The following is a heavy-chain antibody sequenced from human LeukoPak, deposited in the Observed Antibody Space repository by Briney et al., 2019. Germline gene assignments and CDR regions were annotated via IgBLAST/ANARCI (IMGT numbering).Heavy chain of an antibody. D-gene: IGHD2/OR15-2a*01. J-gene: IGHJ6*03. Sequence: ASVKVSCKASGYTFTSFGIRWMRQAPGQGLEWMGWISAYNGNTNYAQKLQGRVTMTTDTSTSTAYMELRSLRSDDTAVYYCARGDGLSYYYYYMDVWGKGTTVTVSS. CDR1: GYTFTSFG. V-gene: IGHV1-18*01. CDR3: ARGDGLSYYYYYMDV. CDR2: ISAYNGNT.